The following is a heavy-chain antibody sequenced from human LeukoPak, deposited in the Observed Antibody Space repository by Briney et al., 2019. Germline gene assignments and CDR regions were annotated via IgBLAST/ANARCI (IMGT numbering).Heavy chain of an antibody. Sequence: GGSLKLSCAAFGFTVSSNSMTWVRQAPGKGLEWVSAISGSGVSTYYADSVKGRFTISRDNSRNTLYLQMNSLRAEDTAVYYCAKDRLLASSTGPFDYWGQGTLVTVSS. V-gene: IGHV3-23*01. D-gene: IGHD2-2*01. CDR2: ISGSGVST. CDR1: GFTVSSNS. CDR3: AKDRLLASSTGPFDY. J-gene: IGHJ4*02.